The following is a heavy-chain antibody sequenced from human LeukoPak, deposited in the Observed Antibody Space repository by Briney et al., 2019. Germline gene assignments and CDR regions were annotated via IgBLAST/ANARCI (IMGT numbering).Heavy chain of an antibody. J-gene: IGHJ4*02. CDR3: ARCLVGATYHFDY. D-gene: IGHD1-26*01. V-gene: IGHV4-59*01. CDR2: IYYSGST. Sequence: SETLSPTCTVSGGSISSYYWSWIRQPPGKGREWIGYIYYSGSTNYNPSLKSRVTISVDTSKNQFSLKLSSVTAADTAVYYCARCLVGATYHFDYWGQGTLVAVSS. CDR1: GGSISSYY.